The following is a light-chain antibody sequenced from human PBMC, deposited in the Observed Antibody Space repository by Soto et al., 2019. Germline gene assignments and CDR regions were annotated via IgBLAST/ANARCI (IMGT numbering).Light chain of an antibody. CDR3: QQYNSYSPT. Sequence: DIQMTHSPSTLSASEGDIVTITCRASQSISTWLAWYQQEPGKAPKLLIHKASSLQSGVPSRFSGSGSGTDFTLTISSLHPDDFATYYCQQYNSYSPTIGQGTKVDIK. CDR2: KAS. J-gene: IGKJ1*01. CDR1: QSISTW. V-gene: IGKV1-5*03.